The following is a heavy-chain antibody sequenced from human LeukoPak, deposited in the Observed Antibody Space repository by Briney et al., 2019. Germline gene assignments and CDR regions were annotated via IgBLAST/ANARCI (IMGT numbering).Heavy chain of an antibody. Sequence: SETLSLTCRVSGGSISSYYWTWIRQPPGKGLEWIGHIYYSGSTNYTRSLKSRVTISVDTSKHQFSLKLSSVAAADTAVYYCARVTAAGPHTYYYYYMDVWGKGTTVTISS. V-gene: IGHV4-59*01. J-gene: IGHJ6*03. D-gene: IGHD6-13*01. CDR3: ARVTAAGPHTYYYYYMDV. CDR2: IYYSGST. CDR1: GGSISSYY.